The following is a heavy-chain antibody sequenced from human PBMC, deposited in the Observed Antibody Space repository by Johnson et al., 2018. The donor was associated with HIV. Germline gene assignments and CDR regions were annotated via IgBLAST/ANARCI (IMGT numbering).Heavy chain of an antibody. CDR2: IRYDGTNK. V-gene: IGHV3-30*02. CDR1: GFTFSNFG. D-gene: IGHD2-8*01. CDR3: AKYVPLSFDI. J-gene: IGHJ3*02. Sequence: QMQLVESGGGVVQRGGSLRLSCAASGFTFSNFGMHWVRQAPGKGLEWVTFIRYDGTNKYYADSVRGRFTISRDNSKNTLYLQMNSLGPEDTGVFYCAKYVPLSFDIWGQGTMVIVSS.